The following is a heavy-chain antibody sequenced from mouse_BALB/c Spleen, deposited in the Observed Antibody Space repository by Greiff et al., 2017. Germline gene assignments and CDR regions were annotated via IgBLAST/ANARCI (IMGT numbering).Heavy chain of an antibody. CDR3: ARIKNDYGNYYAMDY. V-gene: IGHV2-4-1*01. CDR1: GFSLTSYG. Sequence: QVQLKESGPGLVQPSQSLSITCTVSGFSLTSYGVHWVRQSPGKGLEWLGVIWSGGSTDYNAAFISRLSISKDNSKSQVFFKMNSLQADDTAIYYCARIKNDYGNYYAMDYWGQGTSVTVSS. D-gene: IGHD2-4*01. J-gene: IGHJ4*01. CDR2: IWSGGST.